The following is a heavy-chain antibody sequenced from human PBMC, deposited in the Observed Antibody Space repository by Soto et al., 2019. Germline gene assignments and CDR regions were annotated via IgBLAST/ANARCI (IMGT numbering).Heavy chain of an antibody. CDR2: IWPDGDIE. CDR1: GFTFYNYG. D-gene: IGHD1-26*01. V-gene: IGHV3-33*06. J-gene: IGHJ5*02. CDR3: AKVGIVAATQMGWFDP. Sequence: QVQLVESGGGVVQPGRSLRLSCIASGFTFYNYGMHWVRQAPGKGLEWVAAIWPDGDIEHYPDSVKGRFTISRDNSRNTLYLHINRLRAEDTAMYYCAKVGIVAATQMGWFDPWGQGTLVIVSS.